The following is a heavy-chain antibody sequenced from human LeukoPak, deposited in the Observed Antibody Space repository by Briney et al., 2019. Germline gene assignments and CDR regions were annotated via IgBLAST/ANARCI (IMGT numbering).Heavy chain of an antibody. V-gene: IGHV4-39*07. CDR3: ARTFLYDFWSGALDWFDP. CDR1: GGSISSSSYY. D-gene: IGHD3-3*01. J-gene: IGHJ5*02. Sequence: PSETLSLTCTVSGGSISSSSYYWGWIRQPPGKGLDWIGSVYYSGSTYYNPSLKSRVTISVDTSKNQFSLKLSSVTAADTAVYYCARTFLYDFWSGALDWFDPWGQGTLVTVSS. CDR2: VYYSGST.